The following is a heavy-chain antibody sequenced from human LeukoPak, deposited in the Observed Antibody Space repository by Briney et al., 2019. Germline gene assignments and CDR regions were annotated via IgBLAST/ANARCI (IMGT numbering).Heavy chain of an antibody. J-gene: IGHJ6*03. V-gene: IGHV4-59*01. Sequence: KSSETLSLTCAVSGGSISSYYWSWIRQPPGKGLEWIGYIYYSGSTNYNPSLKSRVTISVDASKNQFSLKLSSVTAADTAVYYCARCTRPVTTLGYYYYMDVWGKGTTVTISS. CDR1: GGSISSYY. D-gene: IGHD4-17*01. CDR3: ARCTRPVTTLGYYYYMDV. CDR2: IYYSGST.